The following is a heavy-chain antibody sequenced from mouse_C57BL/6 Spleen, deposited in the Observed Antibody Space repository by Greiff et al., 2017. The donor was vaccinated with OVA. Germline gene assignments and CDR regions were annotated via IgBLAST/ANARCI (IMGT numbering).Heavy chain of an antibody. V-gene: IGHV5-9-1*02. CDR2: ISSGGDYI. J-gene: IGHJ2*01. CDR3: TRVTTVVDFDY. CDR1: GFTFSSYA. Sequence: EVQVVESGEGLVKPGGSLKLSCAASGFTFSSYAMSWVRQTPEKRLEWVAYISSGGDYIYYADTVKGRFTISRDNARNTLYLQMSSLKSEDTAMYYCTRVTTVVDFDYWGQGTTLTVSS. D-gene: IGHD1-1*01.